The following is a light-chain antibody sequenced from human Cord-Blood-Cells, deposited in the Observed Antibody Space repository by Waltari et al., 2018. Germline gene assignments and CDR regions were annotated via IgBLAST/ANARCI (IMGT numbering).Light chain of an antibody. Sequence: HSALTQPASVSGSPGQSITISCTGTSSDVGRYNLVSWYQQHPGKAPKLMIYEGSKRPSGVSNRFSGSKSGNTASLTISGLQAEDEADYYCCSYAGSSTYVFGTGTKVTVL. V-gene: IGLV2-23*01. CDR3: CSYAGSSTYV. CDR1: SSDVGRYNL. CDR2: EGS. J-gene: IGLJ1*01.